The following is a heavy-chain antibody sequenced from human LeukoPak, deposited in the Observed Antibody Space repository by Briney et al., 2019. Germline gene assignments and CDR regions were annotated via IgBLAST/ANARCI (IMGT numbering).Heavy chain of an antibody. CDR1: GGSISSYF. CDR2: IHTSGST. Sequence: SETLSLTCTFSGGSISSYFWSWIRQSAGKGLEWIGRIHTSGSTNYNPSLKSRVTMSVDTSKNQFSLKLSSVTAADTAVYYCAGAWGGDLIDAFDIWGQGTMVTVSS. D-gene: IGHD2-21*02. CDR3: AGAWGGDLIDAFDI. V-gene: IGHV4-4*07. J-gene: IGHJ3*02.